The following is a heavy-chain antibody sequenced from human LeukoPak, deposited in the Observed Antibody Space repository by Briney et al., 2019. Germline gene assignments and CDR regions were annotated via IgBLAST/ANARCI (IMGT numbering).Heavy chain of an antibody. Sequence: GASVKVSCKASGYIFTSYYMYWVRQAPGQGLEWMGIINPSGGSIRYAQRFQGRVTMTRDTSTSTVYMELSSLRSEVTAVYYCARGRNYYDSSGYYYEGDAFDIWGQGTMVTVSS. V-gene: IGHV1-46*01. CDR2: INPSGGSI. J-gene: IGHJ3*02. CDR3: ARGRNYYDSSGYYYEGDAFDI. CDR1: GYIFTSYY. D-gene: IGHD3-22*01.